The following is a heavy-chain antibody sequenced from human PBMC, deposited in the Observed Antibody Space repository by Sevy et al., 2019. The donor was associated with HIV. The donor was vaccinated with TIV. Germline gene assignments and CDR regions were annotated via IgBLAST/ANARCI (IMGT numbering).Heavy chain of an antibody. V-gene: IGHV3-30*18. J-gene: IGHJ6*02. CDR3: VNAYSGCYSHSYLYALDV. CDR2: ISHDGINE. Sequence: GGFLRLSCIGSGFSFSYYGIHWVRQAPGKGLDWVALISHDGINEYYADSVKGRFTISRDNSKNTVYLEMNSLRNEDTAIYFCVNAYSGCYSHSYLYALDVWGQGTTVTVSS. D-gene: IGHD1-26*01. CDR1: GFSFSYYG.